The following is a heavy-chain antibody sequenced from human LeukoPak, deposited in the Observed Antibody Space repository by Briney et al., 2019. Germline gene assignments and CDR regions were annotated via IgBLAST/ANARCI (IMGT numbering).Heavy chain of an antibody. Sequence: ASVKVSCKASGYTFTSYGISWVRQAPGQGLEWMGWTSAYNGNTNYAQKLQGRVTMTTDTSTSTAYMELRSLRSDDTAVYYCARDPSQWYSPDYFDYWGQGTLVTVSS. V-gene: IGHV1-18*01. CDR3: ARDPSQWYSPDYFDY. D-gene: IGHD2-15*01. J-gene: IGHJ4*02. CDR2: TSAYNGNT. CDR1: GYTFTSYG.